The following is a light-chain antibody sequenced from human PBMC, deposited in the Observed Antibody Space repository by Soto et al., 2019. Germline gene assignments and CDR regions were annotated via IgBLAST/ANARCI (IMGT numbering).Light chain of an antibody. V-gene: IGLV1-44*01. CDR1: NSNIGSNT. CDR2: YDN. CDR3: AAWDDSLNGRV. J-gene: IGLJ1*01. Sequence: QSVLTQPPSASGTPGQMVTISCSGSNSNIGSNTVNWYQQLPGTAPKLLIYYDNLRPSGVPDRISGSKSGTSASLAISGLQSDDEADYYCAAWDDSLNGRVFGTGTKLTVL.